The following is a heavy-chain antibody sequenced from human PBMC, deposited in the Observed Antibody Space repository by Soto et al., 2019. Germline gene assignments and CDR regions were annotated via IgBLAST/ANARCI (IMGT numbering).Heavy chain of an antibody. CDR3: AKDLGELGYSYATVMAYAFDI. Sequence: QVQLVESGGGVVHPGRSLRLSCAASGFTFSSYGMHWVRQAPGKGLEWVAVISYDGSNKYYADSVKGRFTISRDNSKNALYLQMNSLRAEDTAVYYCAKDLGELGYSYATVMAYAFDIWGQGTMVTVSS. D-gene: IGHD5-18*01. V-gene: IGHV3-30*18. CDR1: GFTFSSYG. CDR2: ISYDGSNK. J-gene: IGHJ3*02.